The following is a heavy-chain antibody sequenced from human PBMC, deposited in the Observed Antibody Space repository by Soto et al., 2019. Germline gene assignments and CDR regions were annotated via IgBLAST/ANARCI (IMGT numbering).Heavy chain of an antibody. CDR1: GFTFSSYG. J-gene: IGHJ2*01. CDR2: ISYDGSNK. CDR3: AKDGYSSGWYRSGWYFDL. V-gene: IGHV3-30*18. Sequence: GGSLRLSCAASGFTFSSYGMHWVRQAPGKGLEWVAVISYDGSNKYYADSVKGRFTISRDNSKNTLYLQMNSLRAEDTAVYYCAKDGYSSGWYRSGWYFDLWGRGTLVTVSS. D-gene: IGHD6-19*01.